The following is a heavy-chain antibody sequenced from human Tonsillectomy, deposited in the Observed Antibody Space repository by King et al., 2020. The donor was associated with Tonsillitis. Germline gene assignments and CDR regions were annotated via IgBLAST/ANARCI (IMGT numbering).Heavy chain of an antibody. Sequence: VQLVESGAEVKKPGASVQVSCEASGYTFNTYGISWVRQAPGQGLEWMGWISGYDGDTNYAQEFQGRVTMTTDTSTSTAYMELRSLRSDDTAVYYCARDPTSPTYYSSYYPGWFDPWGQGTLVTVSS. V-gene: IGHV1-18*04. CDR2: ISGYDGDT. J-gene: IGHJ5*02. CDR1: GYTFNTYG. CDR3: ARDPTSPTYYSSYYPGWFDP. D-gene: IGHD4-11*01.